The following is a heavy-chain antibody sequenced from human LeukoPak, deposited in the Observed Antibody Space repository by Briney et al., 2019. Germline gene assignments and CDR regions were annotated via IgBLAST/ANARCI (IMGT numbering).Heavy chain of an antibody. Sequence: ASVKVSCKASGYTFTSYDINWVRQATGQGLEWMGWMNPNSGNTGYAQKFQGRVTMTRNTSISTAYMELSSLRSEDTAVYYCARDLWFGEFYYYYMDVYRKGTTVTVSS. V-gene: IGHV1-8*01. CDR3: ARDLWFGEFYYYYMDV. CDR2: MNPNSGNT. D-gene: IGHD3-10*01. CDR1: GYTFTSYD. J-gene: IGHJ6*03.